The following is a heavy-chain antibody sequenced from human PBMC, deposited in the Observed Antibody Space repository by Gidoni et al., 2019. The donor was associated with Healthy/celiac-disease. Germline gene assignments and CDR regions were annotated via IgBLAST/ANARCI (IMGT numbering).Heavy chain of an antibody. Sequence: EVQLVESGGGLVTPGGSLSLSCAASGSTFSSYSMNWVRQAPGKGLEWVSSISSSSSYIYYADSVKGRFTISRDNAKNSLYLQMNSLRAEDTAVYYCARVYYDNSAFDIWGQGTMVTVSS. D-gene: IGHD3-9*01. V-gene: IGHV3-21*01. CDR1: GSTFSSYS. CDR3: ARVYYDNSAFDI. J-gene: IGHJ3*02. CDR2: ISSSSSYI.